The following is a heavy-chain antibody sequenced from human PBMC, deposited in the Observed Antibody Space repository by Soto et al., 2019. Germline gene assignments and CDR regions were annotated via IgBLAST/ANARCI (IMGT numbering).Heavy chain of an antibody. CDR3: AREARRYGVPGYCSGGSCYDKNPPNSGSDY. CDR1: GGTFSSYT. CDR2: SIPILGIA. J-gene: IGHJ4*02. D-gene: IGHD2-15*01. V-gene: IGHV1-69*08. Sequence: QVQLVQSGAEVKKPGSSVKVSCKASGGTFSSYTISWVRQAPGQGLEWMGRSIPILGIANYAQKFQGRVTITQHKSPGPASMGLSSLGSEDTAVYYCAREARRYGVPGYCSGGSCYDKNPPNSGSDYWGQGTLVTVSS.